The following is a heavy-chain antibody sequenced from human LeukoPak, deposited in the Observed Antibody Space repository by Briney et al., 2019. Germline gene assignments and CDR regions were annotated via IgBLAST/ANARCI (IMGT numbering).Heavy chain of an antibody. CDR3: ARDVDPHF. Sequence: ASETLSLTCTVSGGSISSYYWSWIRQPPGKGLEWIGYIYYSGSTNYNPSLMSRVSISVDTSKNQFSLKVRAVTAADTAVYYCARDVDPHFWGQGTLVTVSS. J-gene: IGHJ1*01. V-gene: IGHV4-59*01. D-gene: IGHD5-12*01. CDR2: IYYSGST. CDR1: GGSISSYY.